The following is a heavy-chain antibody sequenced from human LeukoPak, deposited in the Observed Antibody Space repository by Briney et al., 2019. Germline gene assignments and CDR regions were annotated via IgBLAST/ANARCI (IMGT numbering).Heavy chain of an antibody. CDR3: ASTARALSTYYYHYYMDV. Sequence: SVKVSCKASGGTFSSYAISWVRQAPGQGLEWMGGIIPIFGTANYAQKFQGRVTITTDESTSTAYMELSSLRSEDTAVYYCASTARALSTYYYHYYMDVWGKGTTVTVSS. CDR2: IIPIFGTA. CDR1: GGTFSSYA. V-gene: IGHV1-69*05. J-gene: IGHJ6*03.